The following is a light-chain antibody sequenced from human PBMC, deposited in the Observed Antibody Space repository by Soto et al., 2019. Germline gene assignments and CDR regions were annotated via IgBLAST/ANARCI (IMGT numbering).Light chain of an antibody. J-gene: IGKJ1*01. CDR2: DAS. Sequence: DIQMTQSPSSVSASVGDRVTITCQASQDISNYLNWYQQKPGEAPTLLIYDASSLESGVPSRFSGSGSGTDFTLTISSLQPIDFATYYCQQSYSTPWTFGQGTKVDIK. CDR1: QDISNY. CDR3: QQSYSTPWT. V-gene: IGKV1-39*01.